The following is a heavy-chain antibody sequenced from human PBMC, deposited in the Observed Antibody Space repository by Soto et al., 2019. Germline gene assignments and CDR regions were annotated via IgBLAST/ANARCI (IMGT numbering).Heavy chain of an antibody. V-gene: IGHV1-46*01. CDR2: INPSGGST. D-gene: IGHD3-16*02. CDR3: ASQSGYVWGSYRYTIDYYYYGMDV. CDR1: GYTFTSYY. J-gene: IGHJ6*02. Sequence: ASVKVSCKASGYTFTSYYMHWVRQAPGQGLEWMGIINPSGGSTSYAQKFQGRVTMTRDTSTSTVYMELRSLRSEDTAVYYCASQSGYVWGSYRYTIDYYYYGMDVWGQGTTVTVS.